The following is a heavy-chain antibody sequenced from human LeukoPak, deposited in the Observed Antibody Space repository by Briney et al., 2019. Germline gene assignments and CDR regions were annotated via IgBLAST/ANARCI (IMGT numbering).Heavy chain of an antibody. D-gene: IGHD6-13*01. CDR1: GYTFTSYG. Sequence: ASVTVSCTASGYTFTSYGISWVRQAPGQGLEWMGWISAYNGNTNYAQKLQGRVTMTTDTSTSTAYMELRSLRSDDTAVYYCARFYSSSWYDRNYYGMDVWGQGTTVTVSS. CDR2: ISAYNGNT. CDR3: ARFYSSSWYDRNYYGMDV. V-gene: IGHV1-18*01. J-gene: IGHJ6*02.